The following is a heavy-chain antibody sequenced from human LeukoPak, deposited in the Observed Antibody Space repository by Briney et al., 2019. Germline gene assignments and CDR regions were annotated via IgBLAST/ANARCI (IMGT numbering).Heavy chain of an antibody. Sequence: SETLSLTCTVSRGSISSYYWSWIRQPPGKGPEWIGYIYYSGSTTYNPPLKSRVTISLDTSKNQFSLKLSSVTAADTDVYYCARHPNYYDSSVGARWYFDLWGRGSLVTVSS. CDR1: RGSISSYY. D-gene: IGHD3-22*01. V-gene: IGHV4-59*08. CDR3: ARHPNYYDSSVGARWYFDL. CDR2: IYYSGST. J-gene: IGHJ2*01.